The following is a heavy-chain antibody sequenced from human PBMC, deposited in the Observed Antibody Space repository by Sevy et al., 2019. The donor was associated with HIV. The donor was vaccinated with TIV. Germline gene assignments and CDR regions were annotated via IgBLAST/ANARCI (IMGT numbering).Heavy chain of an antibody. J-gene: IGHJ6*02. D-gene: IGHD5-18*01. CDR2: ISGSGGST. CDR1: GFSFSSYA. Sequence: GGSLRLSCAASGFSFSSYAMSWVRQAPGKGLEWVSGISGSGGSTYYADSVKGRFTISRDNSKNTLYLQMNSLRDEDTAVYYCARMDTAMVFSMDVWGQGTTVTVSS. CDR3: ARMDTAMVFSMDV. V-gene: IGHV3-23*01.